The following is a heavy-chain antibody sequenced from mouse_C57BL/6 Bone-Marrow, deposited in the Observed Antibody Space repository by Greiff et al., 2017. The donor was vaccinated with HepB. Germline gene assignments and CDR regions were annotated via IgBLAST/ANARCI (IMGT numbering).Heavy chain of an antibody. V-gene: IGHV5-2*01. CDR1: EYEFPSHD. D-gene: IGHD2-3*01. J-gene: IGHJ3*01. Sequence: EVMLVESGGGLVQPGESLKLSCESNEYEFPSHDMSWVRKTPEKRLELVAAINSDGGSTYYPDTMKRRFIISRDNTKKTLYLQISRLRSEDTALYYSARHEDGYPWFAYWGQGTLVTVSA. CDR2: INSDGGST. CDR3: ARHEDGYPWFAY.